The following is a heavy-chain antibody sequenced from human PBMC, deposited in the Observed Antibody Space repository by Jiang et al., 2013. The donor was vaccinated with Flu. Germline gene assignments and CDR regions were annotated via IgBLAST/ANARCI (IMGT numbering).Heavy chain of an antibody. CDR3: ARGLYAGDSAYYLDA. V-gene: IGHV3-72*01. J-gene: IGHJ4*02. Sequence: VQLVESGGGVVQPGGSLRLSCAASGFTFTDHNMDWVRQAPGQGLEWVGRSRGKVNSYSTNYAASVKGRFTISRDESKKSLYLEMNSLKIEDTAVYFCARGLYAGDSAYYLDAWGQGTLVTVSS. CDR2: SRGKVNSYST. CDR1: GFTFTDHN. D-gene: IGHD4-17*01.